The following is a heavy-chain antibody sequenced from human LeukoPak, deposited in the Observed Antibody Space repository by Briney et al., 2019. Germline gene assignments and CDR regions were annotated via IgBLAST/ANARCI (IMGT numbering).Heavy chain of an antibody. CDR2: ISYDGSNK. CDR1: GFTFSSYA. CDR3: ARDSPSIVLMVYALDY. J-gene: IGHJ4*02. Sequence: GGSLRLSCAASGFTFSSYAMHWVRQAPGKGLEWVAVISYDGSNKYYADSVKGRFTLSRDNSKNTLYLQMNSLRAEDTAVYYCARDSPSIVLMVYALDYWGQGTLVTVSS. D-gene: IGHD2-8*01. V-gene: IGHV3-30-3*01.